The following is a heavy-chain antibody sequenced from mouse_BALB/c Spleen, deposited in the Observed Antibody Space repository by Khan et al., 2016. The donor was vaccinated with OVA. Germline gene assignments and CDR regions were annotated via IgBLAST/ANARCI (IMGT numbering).Heavy chain of an antibody. CDR2: ISYSGST. CDR3: AGPEYPWLPD. V-gene: IGHV3-2*02. J-gene: IGHJ3*01. Sequence: VQLKESGPGLVKPSQSLSLTCTVTGYSLTSDSAWNWIRQFPGNKLEWMGYISYSGSTSYHPYLKSRISITRDTSKNQLFLQFNSVTTEDTATYCCAGPEYPWLPDWGEGTLGTVAA. CDR1: GYSLTSDSA.